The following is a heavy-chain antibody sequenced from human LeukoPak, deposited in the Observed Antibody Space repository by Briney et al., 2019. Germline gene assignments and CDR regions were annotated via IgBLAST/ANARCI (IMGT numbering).Heavy chain of an antibody. D-gene: IGHD1-26*01. Sequence: GGSLRLSCAASGFTFSNAWMSWVRQAPGKGLEWVGRIKSKIDGGTRDYAAPVKGRFTISTDDSKNTLYLQMNSLKTEDTAVYYCTSGLGASDFDYWGQGTLVTVSS. CDR2: IKSKIDGGTR. CDR1: GFTFSNAW. V-gene: IGHV3-15*01. CDR3: TSGLGASDFDY. J-gene: IGHJ4*02.